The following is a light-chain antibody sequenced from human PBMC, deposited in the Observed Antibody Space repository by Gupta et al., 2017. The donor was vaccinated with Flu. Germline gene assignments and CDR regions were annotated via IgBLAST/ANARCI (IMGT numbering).Light chain of an antibody. V-gene: IGKV1-33*01. CDR1: QDISTY. CDR3: QQYGNLPPTT. Sequence: DIQMTQSPPSLSASVGDRVTITCQASQDISTYLNWYQQKPGKAPKLLIYDASNLETGVPSRFSGIGSGTYFRLTISSLQPEDIATYYCQQYGNLPPTTFGQGTRLDIK. CDR2: DAS. J-gene: IGKJ5*01.